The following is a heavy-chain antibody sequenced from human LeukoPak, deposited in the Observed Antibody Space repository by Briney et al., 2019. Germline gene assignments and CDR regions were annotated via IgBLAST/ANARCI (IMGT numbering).Heavy chain of an antibody. J-gene: IGHJ3*02. Sequence: PGRSLRLSCAASGFTFRSYDMHWVRQAPGKGLEWVAVVWYAESNKYYVDSVKGRFTISRDNSKNTLYLQMNSLRVEDTALYYCAREDSSGAFDIWGQGTMVTVSS. D-gene: IGHD3-22*01. CDR3: AREDSSGAFDI. V-gene: IGHV3-33*01. CDR1: GFTFRSYD. CDR2: VWYAESNK.